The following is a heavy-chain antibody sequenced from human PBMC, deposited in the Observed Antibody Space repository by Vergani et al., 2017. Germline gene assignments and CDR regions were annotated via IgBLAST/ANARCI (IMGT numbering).Heavy chain of an antibody. CDR3: AKVSFLDTISGWDY. D-gene: IGHD3/OR15-3a*01. Sequence: LQLQESGPGLVKPSETLSLTCTVSGGSISSSSYYWGWIRQPPGKGLEWVSAISGSGGSTYYADSVKGRFTISRDNSKNTLYLQMNSLRAEDTAVYYCAKVSFLDTISGWDYWGQGTLVTVSS. CDR1: GGSISSSSYY. CDR2: ISGSGGST. V-gene: IGHV3-23*01. J-gene: IGHJ4*02.